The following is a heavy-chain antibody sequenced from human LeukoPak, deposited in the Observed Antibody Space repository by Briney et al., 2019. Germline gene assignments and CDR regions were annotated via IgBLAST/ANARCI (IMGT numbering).Heavy chain of an antibody. CDR2: INHSGST. D-gene: IGHD5/OR15-5a*01. Sequence: SETLSLTCAVYGGSFSGYYWSWIRQPPGKGLEWIGEINHSGSTNYNPSLKSRVTISVDTSKNQFPLKLSSVTAADTAVYYCARHVSDFDYWGQGTLVTVSS. V-gene: IGHV4-34*01. CDR3: ARHVSDFDY. J-gene: IGHJ4*02. CDR1: GGSFSGYY.